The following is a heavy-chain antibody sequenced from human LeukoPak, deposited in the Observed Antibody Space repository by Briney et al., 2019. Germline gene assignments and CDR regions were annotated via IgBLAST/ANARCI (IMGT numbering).Heavy chain of an antibody. Sequence: PGGSLRLSCAASGFTFSSYGMHWVRQAPGKGLEWVAVISYDGSNKYYADSVKGRFTISRDNSKNTLYLQMNSLRAEDTAVYYCAKDLCGGDCYYSVPVGLDYWGQGTLVTVSS. V-gene: IGHV3-30*18. CDR1: GFTFSSYG. CDR2: ISYDGSNK. J-gene: IGHJ4*02. CDR3: AKDLCGGDCYYSVPVGLDY. D-gene: IGHD2-21*02.